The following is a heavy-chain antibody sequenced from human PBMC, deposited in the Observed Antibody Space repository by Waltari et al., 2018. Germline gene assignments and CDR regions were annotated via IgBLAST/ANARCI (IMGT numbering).Heavy chain of an antibody. CDR2: IYHSGST. J-gene: IGHJ3*02. V-gene: IGHV4-38-2*01. CDR1: GYSISSGYY. Sequence: QVQLQESGPGLVKPSETLSLTCAVSGYSISSGYYWGWIRQPPGKGLEWIGSIYHSGSTYYNPSLKSRVTISVETSKNQFSLKLSSVTAADTAVYYCARRCGYGDYVGAFDIWGQGTMVTVSS. CDR3: ARRCGYGDYVGAFDI. D-gene: IGHD4-17*01.